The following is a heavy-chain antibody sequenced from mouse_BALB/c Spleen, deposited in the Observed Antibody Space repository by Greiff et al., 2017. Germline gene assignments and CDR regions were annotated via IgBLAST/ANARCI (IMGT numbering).Heavy chain of an antibody. D-gene: IGHD3-1*01. CDR3: ARWGSSGYGFAY. V-gene: IGHV3-2*02. Sequence: EVKLMESGPGLVKPSQSLSLTCTVTGYSITSDYAWNWIRQFPGNKLEWMGYISYSGSTSYNPSLKSRISITRGTSKNQFFLQLNSVTTEDTATYYCARWGSSGYGFAYWGQGTLVTVSA. CDR2: ISYSGST. J-gene: IGHJ3*01. CDR1: GYSITSDYA.